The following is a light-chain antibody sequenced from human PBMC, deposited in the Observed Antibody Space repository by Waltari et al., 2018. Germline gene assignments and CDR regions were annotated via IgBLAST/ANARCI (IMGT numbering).Light chain of an antibody. CDR3: QQRSNWNT. J-gene: IGKJ2*01. CDR1: QSVGSS. Sequence: ETVLTQSPVTLSLSPGEGATLSCKVSQSVGSSLAWYQQKPGQAPRLLIYNASNRAAGIPARFSGSGSGTDFTLTISSLEPEDFAVYYCQQRSNWNTFGQGTKLEIK. CDR2: NAS. V-gene: IGKV3-11*01.